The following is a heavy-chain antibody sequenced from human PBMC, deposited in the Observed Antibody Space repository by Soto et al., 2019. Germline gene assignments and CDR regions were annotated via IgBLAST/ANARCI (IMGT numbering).Heavy chain of an antibody. Sequence: EVQLLESGGGLVQPGGSLRLSCAASGFTFNTYAMSWVRQAPGKGLEWVSYISSGSYNIYYADSVKGRFTISRDNAKDSLYLQMSSLRDDDTAVYYCARGPSAAAPLSDWYFDLWGRGPLVTVSS. V-gene: IGHV3-48*02. CDR1: GFTFNTYA. J-gene: IGHJ2*01. D-gene: IGHD2-2*01. CDR3: ARGPSAAAPLSDWYFDL. CDR2: ISSGSYNI.